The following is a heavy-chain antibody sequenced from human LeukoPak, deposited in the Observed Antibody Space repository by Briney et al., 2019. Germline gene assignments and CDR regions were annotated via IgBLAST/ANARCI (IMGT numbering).Heavy chain of an antibody. CDR3: ARRSGSWDYFDY. D-gene: IGHD6-25*01. CDR1: GYTFTSYG. J-gene: IGHJ4*02. V-gene: IGHV1-18*01. CDR2: ISTYNGAT. Sequence: ASVKVSCKASGYTFTSYGISWVRQAPGQGLEWMGWISTYNGATNYAEKFQGRVTMTTDTSTNTALELRSLTSDDTAVYYCARRSGSWDYFDYWGQGTLVTVSS.